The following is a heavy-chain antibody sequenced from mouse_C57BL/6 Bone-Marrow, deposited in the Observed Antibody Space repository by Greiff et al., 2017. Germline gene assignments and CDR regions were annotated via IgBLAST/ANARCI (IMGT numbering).Heavy chain of an antibody. Sequence: VQLQQPGAELVMPGASVKLSCKASGYTFTSYWMHWVKQRPGQGLEWIGEIDPSDSYTNYNQKVKGKSTLTVDKSSSTAYMQLSSLTSEDSAVYYCARSGDYYGSSSYYFDYWGQGTTLTVSS. CDR2: IDPSDSYT. V-gene: IGHV1-69*01. CDR3: ARSGDYYGSSSYYFDY. CDR1: GYTFTSYW. D-gene: IGHD1-1*01. J-gene: IGHJ2*01.